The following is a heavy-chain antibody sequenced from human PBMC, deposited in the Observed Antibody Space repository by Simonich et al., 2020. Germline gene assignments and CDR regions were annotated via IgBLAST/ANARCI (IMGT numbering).Heavy chain of an antibody. D-gene: IGHD6-6*01. V-gene: IGHV1-2*02. CDR3: ARDRAARYYYYYYMDV. CDR2: LNPKMGGT. CDR1: GYTFTGYY. Sequence: QVQLVQSGAEVKKPGASVKVYCKASGYTFTGYYMQWVRQAPGQGLEWCGWLNPKMGGTNYAQRLQGRVTRTRDTSISTSDMELSRRRSDDTAVYYCARDRAARYYYYYYMDVWGKGTTVTVSS. J-gene: IGHJ6*03.